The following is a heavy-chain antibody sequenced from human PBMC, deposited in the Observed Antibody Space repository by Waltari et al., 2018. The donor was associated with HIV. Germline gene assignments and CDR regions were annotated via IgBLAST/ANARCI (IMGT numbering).Heavy chain of an antibody. D-gene: IGHD2-21*01. Sequence: EVRLVQSGGGLGQPGGSLRLSCAASGFTFRTYSMNWFRQAPGMGLEWFSYISGTSSVIYYADAVKGRFTISRDNANSSLYLQMDSLRAEDTAVYFCASPITMIAGFDSWGQGTLVTVSS. CDR3: ASPITMIAGFDS. CDR2: ISGTSSVI. V-gene: IGHV3-48*04. J-gene: IGHJ4*02. CDR1: GFTFRTYS.